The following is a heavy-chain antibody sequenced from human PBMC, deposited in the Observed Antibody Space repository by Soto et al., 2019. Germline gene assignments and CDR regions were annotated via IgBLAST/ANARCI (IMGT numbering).Heavy chain of an antibody. V-gene: IGHV4-34*01. D-gene: IGHD2-15*01. J-gene: IGHJ4*02. CDR2: VYYSGSP. Sequence: SETLYLSSAVYGGPFTGYYWSVLRQPTAKGLEWIGSVYYSGSPYHNPSLKGRVTVSVDTSKNQFFLNLTSLTAADTAQYYCARHAVDGAAHLEYYFDYWGLGTLVTVSS. CDR1: GGPFTGYY. CDR3: ARHAVDGAAHLEYYFDY.